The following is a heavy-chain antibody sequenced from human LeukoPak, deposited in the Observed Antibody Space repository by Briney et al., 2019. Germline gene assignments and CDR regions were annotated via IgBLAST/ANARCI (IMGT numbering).Heavy chain of an antibody. Sequence: ASVKVSCKVFGYTLTELSMHWVRQAPGKGLEWMGGFDPEDGETIYAQKFQGRVTMTEDTSTDTAYMELSSLRSEDTAVYYCATTQDYDSSGNFDYWGQGTLVTVSS. CDR2: FDPEDGET. V-gene: IGHV1-24*01. J-gene: IGHJ4*02. CDR1: GYTLTELS. D-gene: IGHD3-22*01. CDR3: ATTQDYDSSGNFDY.